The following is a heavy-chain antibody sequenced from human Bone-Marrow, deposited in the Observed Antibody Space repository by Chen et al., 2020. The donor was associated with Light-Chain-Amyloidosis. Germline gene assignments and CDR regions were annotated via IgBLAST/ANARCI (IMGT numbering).Heavy chain of an antibody. CDR2: ISYDGSNK. V-gene: IGHV3-30-3*01. CDR3: ASRDSSSSSGYYYYGMDV. D-gene: IGHD6-6*01. J-gene: IGHJ6*02. Sequence: QVQLVESGGGVVQPGRPLRLSCAASGFTFSSYAMHWVRQAPGKGLEWVAVISYDGSNKYYADSVKGRFTISRDNSKNTLYLQMNSLRAEDTAVYYCASRDSSSSSGYYYYGMDVWGQGTTVTVSS. CDR1: GFTFSSYA.